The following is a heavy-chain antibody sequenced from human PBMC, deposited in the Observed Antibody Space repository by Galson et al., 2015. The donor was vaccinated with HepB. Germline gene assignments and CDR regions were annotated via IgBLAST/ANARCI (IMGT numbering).Heavy chain of an antibody. J-gene: IGHJ3*01. V-gene: IGHV6-1*01. Sequence: CAISGDSVSSNSAAWNWTRQSPSRGLEWLGRTYYRSKWYKDYAISVKSRISINPDTSKNQLSLQLKSVTPEDTAVYFCARAPGREESGYDTDAFDLWGQGTMVTVSS. D-gene: IGHD5-12*01. CDR2: TYYRSKWYK. CDR3: ARAPGREESGYDTDAFDL. CDR1: GDSVSSNSAA.